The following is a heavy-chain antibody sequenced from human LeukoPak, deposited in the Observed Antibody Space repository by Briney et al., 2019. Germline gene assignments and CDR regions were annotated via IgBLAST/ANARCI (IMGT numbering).Heavy chain of an antibody. D-gene: IGHD3-22*01. CDR2: IWYEGSNQ. J-gene: IGHJ4*02. CDR3: ARDRWYDGSGYIAAFDY. CDR1: GFTFSRFG. V-gene: IGHV3-33*01. Sequence: GGSLRLSCEASGFTFSRFGMHWVRQAPGKGLEWVAVIWYEGSNQDYADSVKGRFTISRDNSKNTLYLQVSSLGAEDTAVYYCARDRWYDGSGYIAAFDYWGQGTLVTVS.